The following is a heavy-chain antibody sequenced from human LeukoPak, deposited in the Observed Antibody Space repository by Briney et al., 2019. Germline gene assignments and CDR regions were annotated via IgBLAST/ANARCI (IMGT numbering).Heavy chain of an antibody. V-gene: IGHV3-23*01. CDR1: GFTFSTYA. CDR3: AKIGEYYYGSGIDY. D-gene: IGHD3-10*01. J-gene: IGHJ4*02. CDR2: ISGSGGGT. Sequence: GGFLRLSCAASGFTFSTYAMSWVRQAAGKGLEWVSLISGSGGGTYYADSVKGRFTISRDNSKNTLYLQMNSLRAEDTAVYYCAKIGEYYYGSGIDYWGQGTLVTVSS.